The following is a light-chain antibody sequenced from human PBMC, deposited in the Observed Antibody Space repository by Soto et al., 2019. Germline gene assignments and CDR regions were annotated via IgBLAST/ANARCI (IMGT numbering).Light chain of an antibody. CDR1: SSDVGNYKY. V-gene: IGLV2-14*01. J-gene: IGLJ1*01. Sequence: QSALTQPASVSGSPGQSITISCTGTSSDVGNYKYVSWYQQHPGKAPKLMIYEVSNRPSGVSNRFSGSKSGNTDSLTISGLQAEDETDYYCFSYTSSGTYVFGTGTKLTVL. CDR2: EVS. CDR3: FSYTSSGTYV.